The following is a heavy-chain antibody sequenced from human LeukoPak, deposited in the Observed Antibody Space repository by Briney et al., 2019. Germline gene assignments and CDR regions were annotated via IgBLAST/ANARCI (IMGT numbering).Heavy chain of an antibody. CDR1: GYTFTSYY. D-gene: IGHD3-9*01. CDR3: AKTYYDIDRAFDP. V-gene: IGHV1-46*01. J-gene: IGHJ5*02. Sequence: ASVKVSCKASGYTFTSYYMHWVRQAPGQGLEWMGIINPSGGSTSYAQKFQGRVTMTRDTSTSTVYMELSSLRSEDTAVYYCAKTYYDIDRAFDPWGQGTLVTVSS. CDR2: INPSGGST.